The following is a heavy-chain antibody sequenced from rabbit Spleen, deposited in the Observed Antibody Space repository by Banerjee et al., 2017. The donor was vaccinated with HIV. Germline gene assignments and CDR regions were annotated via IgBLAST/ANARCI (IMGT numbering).Heavy chain of an antibody. CDR3: ARDTGTSFSTYGMDL. J-gene: IGHJ6*01. D-gene: IGHD8-1*01. V-gene: IGHV1S40*01. CDR2: IYAGSSGST. CDR1: GFSFSSSYW. Sequence: QSLEESGGDLVKPGASLTLTCTASGFSFSSSYWICWVRQAPGKGLKWIACIYAGSSGSTYSASWAKGRFTISKTSSTTVTLQMTSLTAADTATYFCARDTGTSFSTYGMDLWGPGTLVTVS.